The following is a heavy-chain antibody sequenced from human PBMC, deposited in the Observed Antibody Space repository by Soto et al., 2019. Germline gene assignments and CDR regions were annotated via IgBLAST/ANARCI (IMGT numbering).Heavy chain of an antibody. CDR1: GYTFTGYY. CDR3: AREASGDTAMVTDYFEY. CDR2: INPNSGGT. Sequence: ASVKVSCKASGYTFTGYYMHWVRQAPGQGLEWMGWINPNSGGTNYAQKFQGWVTMTRDTSLSTAYMELSRLRSDDTAVYYCAREASGDTAMVTDYFEYWGQGTLVTVSS. D-gene: IGHD5-18*01. V-gene: IGHV1-2*04. J-gene: IGHJ4*02.